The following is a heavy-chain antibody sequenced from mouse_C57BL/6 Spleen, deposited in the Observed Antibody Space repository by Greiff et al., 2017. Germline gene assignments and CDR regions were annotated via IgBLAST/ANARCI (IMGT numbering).Heavy chain of an antibody. Sequence: QVQLQQSGAELVRPGTSVKVSCKASGYAFTNYLIEWVKQRPGQGLEWIGVINPGSGGTNYNEKFKGKATLTAVKSSSTAYMQLSSLTSEDSAVYFCARSDYGSSYDYAMDYWGQGTSVTVSS. D-gene: IGHD1-1*01. CDR3: ARSDYGSSYDYAMDY. CDR2: INPGSGGT. V-gene: IGHV1-54*01. CDR1: GYAFTNYL. J-gene: IGHJ4*01.